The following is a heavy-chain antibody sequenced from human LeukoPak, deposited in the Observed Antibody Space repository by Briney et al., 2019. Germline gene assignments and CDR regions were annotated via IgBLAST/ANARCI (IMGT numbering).Heavy chain of an antibody. CDR1: GFTVSSNY. D-gene: IGHD3-16*01. Sequence: GGSLRLSCAASGFTVSSNYMSWVRQAPGKGLEWVSVLYTGGSTYYADSVKGRFTISRDNSKDTLYLQMNSLRAEDTAVYYYARGGGSTAFDYWGQGTLVTVSS. V-gene: IGHV3-53*01. CDR3: ARGGGSTAFDY. CDR2: LYTGGST. J-gene: IGHJ4*02.